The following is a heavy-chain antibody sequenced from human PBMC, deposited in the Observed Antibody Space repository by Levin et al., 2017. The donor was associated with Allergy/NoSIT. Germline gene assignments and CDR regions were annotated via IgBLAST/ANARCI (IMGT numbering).Heavy chain of an antibody. D-gene: IGHD6-19*01. CDR3: ARDRGSGGGMDV. CDR2: ISSSSRYI. V-gene: IGHV3-21*01. CDR1: GFTFNSNS. Sequence: LSLTCAASGFTFNSNSMNWVRQAPGKGLEWVSFISSSSRYIDYADSVKGRFTSSRDNAKNSLFLQMNSLRAEDTAVYYCARDRGSGGGMDVWGQGTTVTVSS. J-gene: IGHJ6*02.